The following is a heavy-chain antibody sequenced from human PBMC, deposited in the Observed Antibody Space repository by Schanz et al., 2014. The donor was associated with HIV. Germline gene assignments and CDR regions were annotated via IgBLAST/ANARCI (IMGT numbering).Heavy chain of an antibody. CDR2: ISESGGRS. V-gene: IGHV3-23*01. CDR3: AKPEYDSRGNSQSHFDS. Sequence: EVQLLASGGGLVQPGGSLRLSCVASGFTFNNYAMTWVRQAPGKGLEWVSSISESGGRSYYADSVNGRFTISRDNSKNTLYLQMTTLRTEDTAVYYCAKPEYDSRGNSQSHFDSWGQGTLVTVSS. CDR1: GFTFNNYA. J-gene: IGHJ4*02. D-gene: IGHD3-22*01.